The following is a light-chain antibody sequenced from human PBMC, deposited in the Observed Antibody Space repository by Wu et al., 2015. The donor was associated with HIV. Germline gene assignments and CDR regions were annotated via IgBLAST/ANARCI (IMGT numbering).Light chain of an antibody. V-gene: IGKV3-20*01. CDR3: QHYDSSPPYT. CDR2: DAS. CDR1: QSVSSY. Sequence: EIVLTQSPATLSLSPGERATLSCRASQSVSSYLAWYQQKPGQAPRLLIYDASNRATGIPARFSGSGSGTDFTLTISRLEPEDFAVYYCQHYDSSPPYTFGQGTKLEIK. J-gene: IGKJ2*01.